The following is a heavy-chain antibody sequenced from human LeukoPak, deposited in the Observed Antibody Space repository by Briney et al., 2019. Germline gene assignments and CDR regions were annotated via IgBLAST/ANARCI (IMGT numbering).Heavy chain of an antibody. CDR3: ARGGIAAANWFDS. J-gene: IGHJ5*01. D-gene: IGHD6-13*01. Sequence: SETLSLTCTVSGGSISSYHWSWIRQPPGKGLEWIGEINHSGSTNYNPSLKSRVTISVDTSKNQFSLKLSSVTAADTAVYYCARGGIAAANWFDSWGQGTLVTVSS. V-gene: IGHV4-34*01. CDR1: GGSISSYH. CDR2: INHSGST.